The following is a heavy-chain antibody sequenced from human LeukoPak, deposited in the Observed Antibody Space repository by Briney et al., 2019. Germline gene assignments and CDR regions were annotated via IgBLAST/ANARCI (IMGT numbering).Heavy chain of an antibody. V-gene: IGHV4-38-2*01. CDR3: ARGGGYGVFDY. CDR2: IYHSGST. J-gene: IGHJ4*02. Sequence: SETLSLTCAVSGYSTSSGYYWGWIRQPPGKGLEWIGSIYHSGSTYYNPSLKSRVTISVDTSKNQFSLKLSSVTAADTAVYYCARGGGYGVFDYWGQGTLVTVSS. D-gene: IGHD5-12*01. CDR1: GYSTSSGYY.